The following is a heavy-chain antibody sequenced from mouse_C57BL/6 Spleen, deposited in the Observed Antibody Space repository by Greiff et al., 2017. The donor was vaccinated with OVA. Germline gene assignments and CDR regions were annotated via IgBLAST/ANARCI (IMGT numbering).Heavy chain of an antibody. CDR1: GFTFSDFY. CDR2: SRNKANDYTT. Sequence: EVKVVESGGGLVQSGRSLRLSCATSGFTFSDFYMEWVRQAPGKGLEWIAASRNKANDYTTEYSASVKGRFIVSRDTSQSILYLQMNALRAEDTAIYYCARGNWDGDYFDYWGQGTTLTVSS. CDR3: ARGNWDGDYFDY. V-gene: IGHV7-1*01. J-gene: IGHJ2*01. D-gene: IGHD4-1*01.